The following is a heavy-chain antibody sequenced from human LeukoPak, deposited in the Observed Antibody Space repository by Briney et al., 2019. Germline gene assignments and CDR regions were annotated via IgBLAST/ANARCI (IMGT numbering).Heavy chain of an antibody. D-gene: IGHD2-2*01. V-gene: IGHV3-21*01. Sequence: GGSLRLSCAASGFTFSSYSMNWVRQAPGKGLEWVSSISSSSSYIYYADSVKGRFTISRDNAKNSLYLQMNSLRAEDTAVYYCARVGVVPFSAFDIWGQGTMVTVSS. J-gene: IGHJ3*02. CDR3: ARVGVVPFSAFDI. CDR1: GFTFSSYS. CDR2: ISSSSSYI.